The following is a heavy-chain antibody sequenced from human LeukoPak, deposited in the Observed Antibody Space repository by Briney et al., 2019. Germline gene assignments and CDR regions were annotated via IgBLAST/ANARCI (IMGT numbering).Heavy chain of an antibody. CDR3: AREWFGYFDY. D-gene: IGHD3-10*01. CDR2: IKQDGSEK. J-gene: IGHJ4*02. Sequence: PGGSLRLSCAASGFTFSSYWMSWVRQAPGKGLEWVANIKQDGSEKYYVDSVKGRLTISRDNAKNSLYLQMISLRAEDTAGYYCAREWFGYFDYWGQGTLVTVSS. V-gene: IGHV3-7*01. CDR1: GFTFSSYW.